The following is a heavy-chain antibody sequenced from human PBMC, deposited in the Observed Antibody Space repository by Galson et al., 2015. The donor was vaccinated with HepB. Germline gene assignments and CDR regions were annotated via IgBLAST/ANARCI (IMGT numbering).Heavy chain of an antibody. CDR1: GFTLSNAW. Sequence: LRLSCAASGFTLSNAWMSWVRQAPGKGLEWVGRIKSKTDGGTTDYAAPVKGRFTISRDDSKNTLYLQMNSLKTEDTAVYYCTTPDYGELWGFDYWGQGTLVTVSS. D-gene: IGHD4-17*01. J-gene: IGHJ4*02. CDR2: IKSKTDGGTT. V-gene: IGHV3-15*01. CDR3: TTPDYGELWGFDY.